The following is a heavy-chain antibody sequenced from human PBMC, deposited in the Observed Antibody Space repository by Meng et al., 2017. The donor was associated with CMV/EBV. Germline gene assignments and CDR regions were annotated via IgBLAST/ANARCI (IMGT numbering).Heavy chain of an antibody. Sequence: GESLKISCAASGFTFSSYSMNWVRQAPGKGLEWVSSISSSSSTIYYADSVKGRFTISRDNAKNSLYLQMNSLRAEDTAVYYCARDGGAYYYDSSGYFYGMDVWGQGTTVTVSS. D-gene: IGHD3-22*01. CDR3: ARDGGAYYYDSSGYFYGMDV. V-gene: IGHV3-48*04. CDR2: ISSSSSTI. CDR1: GFTFSSYS. J-gene: IGHJ6*02.